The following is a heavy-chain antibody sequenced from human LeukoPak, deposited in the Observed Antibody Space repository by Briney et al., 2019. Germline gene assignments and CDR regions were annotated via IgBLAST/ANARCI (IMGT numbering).Heavy chain of an antibody. CDR3: AREGGSFLRYFDS. V-gene: IGHV3-74*01. Sequence: GGSLRLSCAASGFTFSSYAMSWVRQAPGGGLVWVSRISGDESSTNYADSVKGRFTISRDNARNTLFLQMNSLRAEDTAVYYCAREGGSFLRYFDSWGQGTLVTVSS. CDR1: GFTFSSYA. J-gene: IGHJ4*02. D-gene: IGHD1-26*01. CDR2: ISGDESST.